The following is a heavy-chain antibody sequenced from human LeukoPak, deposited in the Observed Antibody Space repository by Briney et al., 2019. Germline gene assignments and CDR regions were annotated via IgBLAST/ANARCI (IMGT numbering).Heavy chain of an antibody. CDR1: GFTFSSYG. CDR2: ISYDGSNK. J-gene: IGHJ4*02. Sequence: GGSLRLSCAASGFTFSSYGMHWVRRAPGKGLEWVAVISYDGSNKYYADSVKGRFTISRDNSKNTLYLQMNSLRAEDTAVYYCARARAVAGYFDYWGQGTLVTVSS. CDR3: ARARAVAGYFDY. V-gene: IGHV3-30*03. D-gene: IGHD6-19*01.